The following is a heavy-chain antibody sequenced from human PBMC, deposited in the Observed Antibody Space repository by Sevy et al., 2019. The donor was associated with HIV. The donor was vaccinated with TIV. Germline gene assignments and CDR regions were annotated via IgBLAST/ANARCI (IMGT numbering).Heavy chain of an antibody. CDR1: GGSISSYY. CDR3: ARSRASSSWRGGYFDY. V-gene: IGHV4-59*13. D-gene: IGHD6-13*01. CDR2: IYYSGST. Sequence: SETLSLTCTVSGGSISSYYWSWIRQPPGKGLEGIGYIYYSGSTNYNPSPKSRVTIPVDTSKNQFSLKLSSVTAADTAVYYCARSRASSSWRGGYFDYWGQGTLVTVSS. J-gene: IGHJ4*02.